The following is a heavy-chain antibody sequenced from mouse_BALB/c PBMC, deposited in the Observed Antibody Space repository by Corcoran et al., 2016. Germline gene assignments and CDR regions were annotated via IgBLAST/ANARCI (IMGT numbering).Heavy chain of an antibody. CDR3: AKTARATYYFDY. V-gene: IGHV1-66*01. D-gene: IGHD3-2*01. CDR2: IFPGSGNT. Sequence: QVQLQQSGPELVKPGASVKISCKASGYSFTSYYIHWVKQRPGQGLEWIGWIFPGSGNTKYNEKFKGKATVTADTSSSTADMQLSSLTSEDSAVYFCAKTARATYYFDYWGQGTTLTVSS. CDR1: GYSFTSYY. J-gene: IGHJ2*01.